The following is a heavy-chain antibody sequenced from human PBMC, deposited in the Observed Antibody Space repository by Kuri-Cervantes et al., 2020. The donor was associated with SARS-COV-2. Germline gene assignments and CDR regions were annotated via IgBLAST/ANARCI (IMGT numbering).Heavy chain of an antibody. CDR2: SSTYNGNT. V-gene: IGHV1-18*01. Sequence: ASVKVSCNASGGTFSSYAISWVRQAPGQGLEWMGWSSTYNGNTNYAQNVQCRVTMTTDTSTSTVYMELSSLSSEDTAVYYCARGVGTRIQLRTLDYYFYMDVWGKGTTVTVSS. D-gene: IGHD5-18*01. CDR1: GGTFSSYA. J-gene: IGHJ6*03. CDR3: ARGVGTRIQLRTLDYYFYMDV.